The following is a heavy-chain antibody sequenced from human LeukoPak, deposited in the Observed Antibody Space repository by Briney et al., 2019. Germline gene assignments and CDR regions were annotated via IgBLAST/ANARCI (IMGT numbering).Heavy chain of an antibody. V-gene: IGHV3-33*08. CDR2: IWYDGSNK. Sequence: GGSLRLSCAASGFTFSSYWMNWARQAPGKGLEWVAVIWYDGSNKYYADSVKGRFTISRDNSKNTLYLQMNSLRAEDTAVYYCARAHSSSVVAQSYYYGMDVWGQGTTVTVSS. D-gene: IGHD6-13*01. CDR3: ARAHSSSVVAQSYYYGMDV. J-gene: IGHJ6*02. CDR1: GFTFSSYW.